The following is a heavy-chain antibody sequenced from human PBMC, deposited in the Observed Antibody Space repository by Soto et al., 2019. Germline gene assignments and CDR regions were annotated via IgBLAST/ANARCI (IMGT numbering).Heavy chain of an antibody. J-gene: IGHJ5*02. CDR3: ANLPGYDILTGYYKAYWFDP. CDR1: GFTFSSYA. Sequence: GGSLRLSCAASGFTFSSYAMSWVRQAPGKGLEWVSAISGSGGSTYYADSVKGRFTISRDNSENTLYLQMNSLRAEDTAVYYCANLPGYDILTGYYKAYWFDPWGQGTLVTVSS. V-gene: IGHV3-23*01. CDR2: ISGSGGST. D-gene: IGHD3-9*01.